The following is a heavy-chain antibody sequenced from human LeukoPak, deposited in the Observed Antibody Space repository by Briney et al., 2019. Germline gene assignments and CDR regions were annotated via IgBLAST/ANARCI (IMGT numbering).Heavy chain of an antibody. Sequence: GGSLRLSCAASGFTFNIYAMSWVRQAPGKGLEWVSTISGNGGSTYYADPVKGRFTISRDNSKNTLYLQMNSLRAEDTAVYYCARSVTPDYFDYWGQGTLVTVSS. CDR1: GFTFNIYA. CDR3: ARSVTPDYFDY. CDR2: ISGNGGST. D-gene: IGHD4-17*01. V-gene: IGHV3-23*01. J-gene: IGHJ4*02.